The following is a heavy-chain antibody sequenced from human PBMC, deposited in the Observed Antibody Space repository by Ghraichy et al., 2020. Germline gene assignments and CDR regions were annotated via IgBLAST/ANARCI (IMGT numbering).Heavy chain of an antibody. Sequence: GALRLSCVASEFTLSIYWMTWVRQAPGKGLEWVANIKQDESEIYYVDSVKGRFTVSRDNAKNSLYLQMNSLRVEDTAVYYCARGGVNWNYPHDYWGQGTLVTVSS. V-gene: IGHV3-7*04. J-gene: IGHJ4*02. CDR3: ARGGVNWNYPHDY. CDR2: IKQDESEI. CDR1: EFTLSIYW. D-gene: IGHD1-7*01.